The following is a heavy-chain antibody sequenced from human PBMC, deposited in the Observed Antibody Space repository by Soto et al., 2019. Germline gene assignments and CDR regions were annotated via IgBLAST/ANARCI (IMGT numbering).Heavy chain of an antibody. J-gene: IGHJ4*02. CDR3: AKVRYYDSSGYYDNYYFDY. CDR1: GFTFSSYA. D-gene: IGHD3-22*01. Sequence: EVQLLESGGGLVQPGGSLRPSCAASGFTFSSYAMSWVRQAPGKGLEWVSAISGSGGSTHYADSVKGRFTISRDNSKNTLYLQMNSLRAEDTAVYYCAKVRYYDSSGYYDNYYFDYWGQGTLVTVSS. CDR2: ISGSGGST. V-gene: IGHV3-23*01.